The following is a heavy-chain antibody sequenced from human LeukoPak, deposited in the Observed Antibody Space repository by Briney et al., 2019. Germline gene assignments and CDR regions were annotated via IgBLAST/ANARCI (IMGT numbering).Heavy chain of an antibody. Sequence: HPGRSLRLSCAASGFTSSSYGMHWVRQAPGKGLEWVAVIWYDGSNKYYADSVKGRFTISRDNSKNTLYLQMNSLRAEDTAVYYCARDFEIFDYWGQGTLVTVSS. J-gene: IGHJ4*02. CDR2: IWYDGSNK. V-gene: IGHV3-33*01. CDR3: ARDFEIFDY. CDR1: GFTSSSYG.